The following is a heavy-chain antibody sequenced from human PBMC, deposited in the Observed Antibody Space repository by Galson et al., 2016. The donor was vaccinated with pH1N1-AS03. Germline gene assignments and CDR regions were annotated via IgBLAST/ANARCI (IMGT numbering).Heavy chain of an antibody. J-gene: IGHJ4*02. CDR1: GFTFSSYG. CDR2: IWYDGSNK. D-gene: IGHD3-22*01. CDR3: ARGQGYNSGYFDTDY. Sequence: SLRLSCAASGFTFSSYGMHWVRQTPGKGLEWVAVIWYDGSNKYYADSVKGRFTISGDNSKNTLYLQMGSLRAEDTAVYYCARGQGYNSGYFDTDYWGRGTLVTVSS. V-gene: IGHV3-33*01.